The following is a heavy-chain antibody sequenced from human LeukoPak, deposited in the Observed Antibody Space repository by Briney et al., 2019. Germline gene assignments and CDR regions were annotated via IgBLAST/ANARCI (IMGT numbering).Heavy chain of an antibody. Sequence: PSETLSLTCAVYGGSFSGYFWTWIRQPPGKGLEWIGEINHSGSTNYNPSLTSRVVISVDTSKNQFSLKLSSVTAADTAVYYCAKLNYGHWGQGTLVTVSS. CDR1: GGSFSGYF. CDR2: INHSGST. D-gene: IGHD4-11*01. CDR3: AKLNYGH. J-gene: IGHJ4*02. V-gene: IGHV4-34*01.